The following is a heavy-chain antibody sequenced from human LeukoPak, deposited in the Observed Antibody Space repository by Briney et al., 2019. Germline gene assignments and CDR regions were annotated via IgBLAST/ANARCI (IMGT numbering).Heavy chain of an antibody. CDR1: SGSISTSNYY. J-gene: IGHJ3*02. V-gene: IGHV4-39*07. Sequence: SETLSLTCTVSSGSISTSNYYWGWVRQPPGKALEWIGNIFYSGSTYYSPSLKSRVTISLDTSRNQFSLNLNSVTAADTAVYYCARAPGGYGSGSRGAFDIWGQGTMVTVSS. D-gene: IGHD3-10*01. CDR2: IFYSGST. CDR3: ARAPGGYGSGSRGAFDI.